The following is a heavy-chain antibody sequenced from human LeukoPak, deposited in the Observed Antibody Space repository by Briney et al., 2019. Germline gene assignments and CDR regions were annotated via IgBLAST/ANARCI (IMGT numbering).Heavy chain of an antibody. Sequence: GGSLRLSCAASGFTFSSYAMHWVRQAPGKGLERVAVISHDGSNKYYADSVKGRFTISRDNSKNMLYLQMNSLRAEDTAVYYCARDVQWLVKYYFDYWGQGTLVTVSS. V-gene: IGHV3-30*04. J-gene: IGHJ4*02. CDR2: ISHDGSNK. CDR1: GFTFSSYA. CDR3: ARDVQWLVKYYFDY. D-gene: IGHD6-19*01.